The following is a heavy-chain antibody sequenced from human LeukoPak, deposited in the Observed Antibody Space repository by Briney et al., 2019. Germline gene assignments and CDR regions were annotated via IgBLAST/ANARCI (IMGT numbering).Heavy chain of an antibody. J-gene: IGHJ4*02. CDR3: LRSLMRLEGY. V-gene: IGHV3-74*01. Sequence: GGSLRLSCAACGFTFSSYRMNLVRQAPGKGLVWVSRINSDESNTNYADSVKGRFTISRDNAKNTLYLQINSLSAEDTAVYYCLRSLMRLEGYWGQGTLVIVSS. CDR2: INSDESNT. D-gene: IGHD2-8*01. CDR1: GFTFSSYR.